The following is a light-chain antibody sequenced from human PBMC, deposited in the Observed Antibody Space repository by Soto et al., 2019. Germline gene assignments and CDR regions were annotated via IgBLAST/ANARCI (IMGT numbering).Light chain of an antibody. CDR3: ALYMGSGIRV. CDR2: NTN. CDR1: SGSVSTSNY. Sequence: QTVVTQEPSFSVSPGGTITLTCGLMSGSVSTSNYPSWYQQTPGQAPRTLIYNTNSRSSGVPDRFSGSILGNKAALTITGAQADDESDYYCALYMGSGIRVFGGGTKLTVL. V-gene: IGLV8-61*01. J-gene: IGLJ2*01.